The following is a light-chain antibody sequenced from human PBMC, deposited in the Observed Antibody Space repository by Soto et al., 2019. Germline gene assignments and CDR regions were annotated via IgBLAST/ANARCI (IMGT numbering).Light chain of an antibody. Sequence: DIQMTQSPSTLSASVGDRVTITCRASQSISSWLAWYQQKPGKAPKVLIYDASNLESGVPSRFSGTGSGTEFTLTISSLQPDDFATYYCQHYNSYPWTFCQGTKVEIK. J-gene: IGKJ1*01. CDR1: QSISSW. CDR3: QHYNSYPWT. CDR2: DAS. V-gene: IGKV1-5*01.